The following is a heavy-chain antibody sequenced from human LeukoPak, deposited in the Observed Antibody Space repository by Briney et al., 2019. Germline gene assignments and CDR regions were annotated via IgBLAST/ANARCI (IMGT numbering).Heavy chain of an antibody. CDR1: GYTFTGYY. Sequence: ASVKVSCKSPGYTFTGYYMHWVRQAPGQGLEWMGWINPNSGGTNYAQKFQGRVTMTRDTSTSTVYMELSSLRSEDTAVYYCARSGSALEAGLDYWGQGTLVTVSS. J-gene: IGHJ4*02. D-gene: IGHD1-1*01. CDR2: INPNSGGT. CDR3: ARSGSALEAGLDY. V-gene: IGHV1-2*02.